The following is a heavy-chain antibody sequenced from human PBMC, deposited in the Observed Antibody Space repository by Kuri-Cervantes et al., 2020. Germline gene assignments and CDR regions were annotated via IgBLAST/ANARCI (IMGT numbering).Heavy chain of an antibody. J-gene: IGHJ4*02. CDR1: GFTLSSYA. CDR2: IPYDGSNK. V-gene: IGHV3-30-3*01. D-gene: IGHD1-26*01. Sequence: GGSLRLSCAASGFTLSSYAMHWVRQAPGKGLEWVAVIPYDGSNKYYADSVKGRFTISRDNSKNTLYLQMNSLRAEDTAVYYCARESTVGATTSFDYWGQGTLVTVSS. CDR3: ARESTVGATTSFDY.